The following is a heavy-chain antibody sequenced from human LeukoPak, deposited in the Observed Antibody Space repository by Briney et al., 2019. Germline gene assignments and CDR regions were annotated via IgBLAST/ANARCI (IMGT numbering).Heavy chain of an antibody. J-gene: IGHJ4*02. CDR1: GGTFSSYA. V-gene: IGHV1-69*06. CDR2: IIPIFGTA. CDR3: ARDLPHYYGSGSYYPFDY. D-gene: IGHD3-10*01. Sequence: ASVKVSCKASGGTFSSYAISWVRQAPGQGLEWMGGIIPIFGTANYAQKFQGRVTITADKSTSTAYMELSSLRSEDTAVYYCARDLPHYYGSGSYYPFDYWGQGTLVTVSS.